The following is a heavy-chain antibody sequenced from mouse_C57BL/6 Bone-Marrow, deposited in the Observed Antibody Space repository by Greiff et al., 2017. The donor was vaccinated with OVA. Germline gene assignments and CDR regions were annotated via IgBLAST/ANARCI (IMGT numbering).Heavy chain of an antibody. J-gene: IGHJ3*01. CDR2: INPGSGGT. V-gene: IGHV1-54*01. D-gene: IGHD2-3*01. CDR3: ARDGGYYGNAY. Sequence: QVQLQQSGAELVRPGTSVKLSCKASGYAFTNYLIEWVKQRPGQGLEWIGMINPGSGGTNYNEKFKGKATLTADTSSSTAYMQLSSLTSEDAAVYVCARDGGYYGNAYWGQGTLVTVSA. CDR1: GYAFTNYL.